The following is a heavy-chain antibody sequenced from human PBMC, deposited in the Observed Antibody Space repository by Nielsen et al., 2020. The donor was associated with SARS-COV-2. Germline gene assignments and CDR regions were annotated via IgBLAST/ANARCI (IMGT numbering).Heavy chain of an antibody. CDR3: AREGKDIGVVPAAHGMDV. J-gene: IGHJ6*02. Sequence: WIRQPPGKGLEWVAVISYDGSNKYYADSVKGRFTISRDNSKNTLYLQMNSLRAEDTAVYYCAREGKDIGVVPAAHGMDVWGQGTTVTVSS. CDR2: ISYDGSNK. V-gene: IGHV3-30-3*01. D-gene: IGHD2-2*01.